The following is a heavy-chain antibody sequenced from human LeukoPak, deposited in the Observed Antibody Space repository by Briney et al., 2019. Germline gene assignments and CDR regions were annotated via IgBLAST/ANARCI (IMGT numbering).Heavy chain of an antibody. CDR1: GFTFSSYA. V-gene: IGHV3-23*01. CDR2: ISGSGGST. D-gene: IGHD6-25*01. CDR3: AAARHAPYYYYMDV. Sequence: GGSLRLSCAASGFTFSSYAMSWVRQAPGKGLEWVSAISGSGGSTYYADSVKGRFTISRDNSKTTLYLQMNSLRAEDTAVYYCAAARHAPYYYYMDVWGKGTTVTVSS. J-gene: IGHJ6*03.